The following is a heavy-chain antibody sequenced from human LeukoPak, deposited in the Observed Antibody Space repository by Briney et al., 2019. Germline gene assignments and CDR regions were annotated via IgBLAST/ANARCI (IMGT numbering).Heavy chain of an antibody. J-gene: IGHJ4*02. CDR1: GGSISSYY. Sequence: SETLSLTCTVSGGSISSYYWSGIRQPPGKGLEWIGYIYYSGSTNYNPSLKSRVTISVDTSKNQFSLKLSSVTAAGTAVYYCASWRYNWNERGFDYWGQGTLVTVSS. D-gene: IGHD1-20*01. CDR2: IYYSGST. V-gene: IGHV4-59*01. CDR3: ASWRYNWNERGFDY.